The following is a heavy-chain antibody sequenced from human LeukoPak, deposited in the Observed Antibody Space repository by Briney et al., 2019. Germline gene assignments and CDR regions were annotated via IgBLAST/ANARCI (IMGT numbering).Heavy chain of an antibody. CDR2: IYHSGST. D-gene: IGHD5/OR15-5a*01. CDR3: ASLYDFYYYFDY. J-gene: IGHJ4*02. Sequence: PSETLFLTCAVSGGSISSSYSWSWVRQPPGKGLEWIGEIYHSGSTNYSPSLKSRVTISVDKSKNQFSLKLSSVTAADTAVYYCASLYDFYYYFDYWGQGTLVTVSS. CDR1: GGSISSSYS. V-gene: IGHV4-4*02.